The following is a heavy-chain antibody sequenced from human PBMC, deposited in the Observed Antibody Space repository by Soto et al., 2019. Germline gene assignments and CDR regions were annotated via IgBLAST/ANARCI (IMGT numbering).Heavy chain of an antibody. J-gene: IGHJ5*02. Sequence: GGSLRLSCAASGFTFSIYWMHWVRQAPGKGLVWVSRINSDGSSTSYADSVKGRFTISRDNAKNTLYLQMNSLRAEDTAVYYSARDPGIAAAGSYDWFDPWGQGTLVTVPQ. CDR1: GFTFSIYW. CDR3: ARDPGIAAAGSYDWFDP. V-gene: IGHV3-74*01. D-gene: IGHD6-13*01. CDR2: INSDGSST.